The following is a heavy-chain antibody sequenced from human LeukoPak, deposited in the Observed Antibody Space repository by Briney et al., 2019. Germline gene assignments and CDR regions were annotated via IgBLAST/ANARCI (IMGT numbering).Heavy chain of an antibody. CDR1: GFIFDDYA. Sequence: GGSLRLSCAASGFIFDDYAMHWVRQAPGKGLEWVSGISWNSGSIGYGDSVKGRFTISRDNAKNSLYLQMNSLRAEDMALYYCAKGFSPAMALYYFDYWGQGTLVTVSS. CDR2: ISWNSGSI. J-gene: IGHJ4*02. CDR3: AKGFSPAMALYYFDY. V-gene: IGHV3-9*03. D-gene: IGHD5-18*01.